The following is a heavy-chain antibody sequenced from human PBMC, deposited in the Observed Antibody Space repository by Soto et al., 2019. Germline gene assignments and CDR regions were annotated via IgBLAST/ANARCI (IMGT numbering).Heavy chain of an antibody. J-gene: IGHJ4*02. V-gene: IGHV3-21*01. D-gene: IGHD2-15*01. CDR2: ISSGSREI. CDR3: ARGFCSVPRCPAYS. Sequence: EVRLMESGGGLVKPGGSLRLSCIASASGFTFASHNFIWVRQAPGKGLEWVSSISSGSREIFYGDSVEGRFTISRDNAKNTVFLQMNSLRVEDTAVYYCARGFCSVPRCPAYSWGQGALVTVSS. CDR1: GFTFASHN.